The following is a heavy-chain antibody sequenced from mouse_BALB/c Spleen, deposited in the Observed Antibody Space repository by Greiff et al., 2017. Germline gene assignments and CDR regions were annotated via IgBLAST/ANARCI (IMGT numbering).Heavy chain of an antibody. D-gene: IGHD1-2*01. J-gene: IGHJ4*01. CDR2: IDPENGDT. CDR1: GFNIKDYY. Sequence: DVQLQESGAELVRSGASVKLSCTASGFNIKDYYMHWVKQRPEQGLEWIGWIDPENGDTEYAPKFQGKATMTADTSSNTAYLQLSSLTSEDTAVYYCNGYGPMDYWGQGTSVTVSS. CDR3: NGYGPMDY. V-gene: IGHV14-4*02.